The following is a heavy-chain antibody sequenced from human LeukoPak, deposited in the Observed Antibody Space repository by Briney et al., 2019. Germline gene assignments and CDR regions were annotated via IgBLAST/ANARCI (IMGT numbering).Heavy chain of an antibody. D-gene: IGHD6-25*01. V-gene: IGHV4-30-4*01. CDR2: IYYSGST. Sequence: PSETLSLTCTVSGGSISSGDYYWSWIRQPPGKGLEWIGYIYYSGSTYYNPSLKSRVTISVDTSKNQFSLKLSSVTAADTAVYYCARVGGGGYFDYWGQGTLVTVSS. CDR3: ARVGGGGYFDY. CDR1: GGSISSGDYY. J-gene: IGHJ4*02.